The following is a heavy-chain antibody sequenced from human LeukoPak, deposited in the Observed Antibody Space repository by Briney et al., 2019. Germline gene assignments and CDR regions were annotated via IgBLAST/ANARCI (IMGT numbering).Heavy chain of an antibody. CDR2: IFTFGST. V-gene: IGHV3-53*01. CDR3: AKRDLGMVRGVIDY. J-gene: IGHJ4*02. D-gene: IGHD3-10*01. Sequence: GGSLRLSCAASGFNVSSNLMSWVRQAPGKGLEWVSVIFTFGSTYYADSVKGRFTISRDNSKNTLYLQMNSLRAEDTAVYYCAKRDLGMVRGVIDYWGQGTLVTVSS. CDR1: GFNVSSNL.